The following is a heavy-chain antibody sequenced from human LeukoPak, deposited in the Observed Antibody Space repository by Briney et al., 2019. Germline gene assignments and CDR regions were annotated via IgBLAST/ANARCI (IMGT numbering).Heavy chain of an antibody. CDR2: ISSNSKYT. Sequence: GGSLRLSCAASGFMFSDYFMSWIRQAPGKELEWISYISSNSKYTKYADSVKGRFTISRDNAKKSLYLQMNSLRAEDTAVYYCARENGNKYYFDYWGQGTLVTVSS. V-gene: IGHV3-11*05. J-gene: IGHJ4*02. CDR3: ARENGNKYYFDY. CDR1: GFMFSDYF. D-gene: IGHD2-8*01.